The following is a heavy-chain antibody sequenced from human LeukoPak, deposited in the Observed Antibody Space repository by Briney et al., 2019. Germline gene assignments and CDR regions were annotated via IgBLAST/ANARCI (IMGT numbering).Heavy chain of an antibody. V-gene: IGHV3-9*01. J-gene: IGHJ4*02. CDR2: ISWNSGSI. D-gene: IGHD3-10*01. Sequence: GGSLRLSCAASGFTFDDYAMHWVRQAPGKSLEWVSGISWNSGSIGYADSAKGRFTISRDNAKNSLYLQMNSLRAEDTAVYYCARILRKTRGGYYFDYWGQGTLVTVSS. CDR1: GFTFDDYA. CDR3: ARILRKTRGGYYFDY.